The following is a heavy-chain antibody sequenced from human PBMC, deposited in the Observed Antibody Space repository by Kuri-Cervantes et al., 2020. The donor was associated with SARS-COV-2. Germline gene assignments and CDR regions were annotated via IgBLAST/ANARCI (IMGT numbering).Heavy chain of an antibody. CDR2: IRYDGSNK. Sequence: LSLTCAASGFTFSSYGMHWVRQAPGKGLEWVAFIRYDGSNKYYADSVKGRFTISRDNSKNTLYLQMNSLRAEDTAVYYCANIGITSVRGVISEGEEYWGQGTLVTVSS. CDR3: ANIGITSVRGVISEGEEY. J-gene: IGHJ4*02. CDR1: GFTFSSYG. D-gene: IGHD3-10*01. V-gene: IGHV3-30*02.